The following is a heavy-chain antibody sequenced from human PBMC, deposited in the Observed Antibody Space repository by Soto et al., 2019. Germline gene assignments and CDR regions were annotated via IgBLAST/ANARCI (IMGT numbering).Heavy chain of an antibody. Sequence: QVQLQQWGAGLLKPSETLSLTCAVYGESLTGYYWSWIRQSTGKGLEWIGEINHSGTASYNPSLKRGAPTYLEMSTNKISLQRSSLTAADTAVSYWATARPGRGKWWARRDYNVDVWGQGTKVTVSS. J-gene: IGHJ6*02. CDR2: INHSGTA. D-gene: IGHD2-15*01. CDR3: ATARPGRGKWWARRDYNVDV. V-gene: IGHV4-34*01. CDR1: GESLTGYY.